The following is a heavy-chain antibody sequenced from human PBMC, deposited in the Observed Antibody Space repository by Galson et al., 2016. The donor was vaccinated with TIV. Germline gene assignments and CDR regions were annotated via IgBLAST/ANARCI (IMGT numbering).Heavy chain of an antibody. V-gene: IGHV7-4-1*02. CDR2: INTKNGNP. D-gene: IGHD4-17*01. Sequence: SVKVSCKASGYSLSSYALNWVRQAPGQGLEWMGWINTKNGNPTYAQGFTGRFVFSLDTSVSTAYLQISSLKAEDTAVYYCARSGDYSYYFYHMDVWAKGTTVTVSS. J-gene: IGHJ6*03. CDR1: GYSLSSYA. CDR3: ARSGDYSYYFYHMDV.